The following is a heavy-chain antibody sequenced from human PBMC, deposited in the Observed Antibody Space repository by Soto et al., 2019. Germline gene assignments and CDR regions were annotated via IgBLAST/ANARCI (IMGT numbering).Heavy chain of an antibody. D-gene: IGHD3-22*01. CDR2: ISYDGSNK. CDR1: GFTFSSYG. J-gene: IGHJ4*02. CDR3: AKDPNYYDSSGYFYYFDY. V-gene: IGHV3-30*18. Sequence: PGGSLRLSCAASGFTFSSYGMHWVRQAPGKGLEWVAVISYDGSNKYYADSVKGRFTISRDNSKNTLYLQMNSLRAEDTAVYYCAKDPNYYDSSGYFYYFDYWGQGTLVTVSS.